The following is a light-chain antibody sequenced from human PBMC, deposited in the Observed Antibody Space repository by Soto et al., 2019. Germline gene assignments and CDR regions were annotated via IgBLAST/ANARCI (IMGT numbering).Light chain of an antibody. Sequence: LTQPPSVSGAPGQRLTISCTGSSSNIGAGYDVHWYQQLPGTAPKLLIYANTARPSGVPARFSGSKSGTSASLAINGLQTEDEADYYCQSYDSSLRGSVFGTGTKVTV. CDR1: SSNIGAGYD. J-gene: IGLJ1*01. CDR2: ANT. CDR3: QSYDSSLRGSV. V-gene: IGLV1-40*01.